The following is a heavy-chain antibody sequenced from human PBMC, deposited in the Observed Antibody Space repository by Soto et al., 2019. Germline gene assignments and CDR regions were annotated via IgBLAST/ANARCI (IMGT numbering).Heavy chain of an antibody. CDR3: ARGDITGWYFDY. J-gene: IGHJ4*02. CDR2: INHRGST. D-gene: IGHD6-19*01. CDR1: VGSFSNHY. V-gene: IGHV4-34*01. Sequence: QGHLQQWGAGLLKPSETLSLTCAVYVGSFSNHYWTWIRQTPGKGLEWIGEINHRGSTSYNPSLKSRVTISVDTSKNQFSLKLRSVTAADTAVYYCARGDITGWYFDYWGQGTPVTVSS.